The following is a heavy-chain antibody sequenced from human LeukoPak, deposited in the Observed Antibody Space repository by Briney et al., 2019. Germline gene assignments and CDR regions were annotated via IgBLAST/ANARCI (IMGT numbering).Heavy chain of an antibody. D-gene: IGHD1-14*01. CDR2: INHSGST. V-gene: IGHV4-34*01. J-gene: IGHJ4*02. CDR1: GGSFSGYY. CDR3: ARRTH. Sequence: SETLSLTCAVYGGSFSGYYWSWIRQPPGKGLEWIGEINHSGSTNYNPSHKGRVTISVDTSKNQFSLKLSSVTAADTAVYYCARRTHWGQGTLVTVSS.